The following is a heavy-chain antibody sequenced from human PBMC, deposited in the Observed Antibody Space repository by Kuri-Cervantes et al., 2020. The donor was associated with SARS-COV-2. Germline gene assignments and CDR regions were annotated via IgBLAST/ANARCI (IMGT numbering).Heavy chain of an antibody. D-gene: IGHD2-2*01. CDR1: GGTFSSYA. CDR2: IIPILGIA. V-gene: IGHV1-69*04. Sequence: SVKVSCKASGGTFSSYAISWVRQAPGQGLEWMGRIIPILGIANYAQKFQGRVTITADESTSTAYMELSSLRSEDTAVYYCAREEGRYCSGTSCKKKIGWFDPWGQGTLVTVSS. J-gene: IGHJ5*02. CDR3: AREEGRYCSGTSCKKKIGWFDP.